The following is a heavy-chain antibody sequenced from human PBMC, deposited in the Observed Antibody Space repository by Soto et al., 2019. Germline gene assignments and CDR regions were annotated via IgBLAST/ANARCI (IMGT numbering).Heavy chain of an antibody. CDR3: AKGGSGWYDAFDI. CDR2: FIGGGGSP. V-gene: IGHV3-23*01. Sequence: EVQLLESGGALLKPGGSLRPSCAASGFTFRGNALGWVGRAPGRGLGWVPAFIGGGGSPYYADSVKGRFTISRDNSKNTLYLQMNSLRAEETAVYYCAKGGSGWYDAFDIWGQGTMVTVSS. J-gene: IGHJ3*02. CDR1: GFTFRGNA. D-gene: IGHD6-19*01.